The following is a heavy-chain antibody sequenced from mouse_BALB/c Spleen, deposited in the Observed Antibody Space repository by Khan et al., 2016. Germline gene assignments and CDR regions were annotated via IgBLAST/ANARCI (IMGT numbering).Heavy chain of an antibody. V-gene: IGHV14-3*02. CDR1: GFNIKDTY. Sequence: VQLQQPGAELVKPGASVKLSCTASGFNIKDTYMLWVKQRPEQGLEWIGRIDPANGNTKYDPKFQGKATITADTSSNTAYLQLSSLTSEDTAVYYCARSPYDYDGGFAYWGQGTLVTVSA. J-gene: IGHJ3*01. CDR2: IDPANGNT. D-gene: IGHD2-4*01. CDR3: ARSPYDYDGGFAY.